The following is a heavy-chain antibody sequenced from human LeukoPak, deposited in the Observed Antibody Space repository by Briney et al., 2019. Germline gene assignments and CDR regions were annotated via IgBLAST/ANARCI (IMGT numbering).Heavy chain of an antibody. CDR2: IYTSGST. D-gene: IGHD3-10*01. CDR1: GGSISSGSYY. Sequence: SETLSLTCTVSGGSISSGSYYWSWIRQPAGKGLEWIGRIYTSGSTNYNPSLKSRVTISVDTSKNQFSLKLSSVTAADTAVYYCAREHYYGSGLRYYYYYYMDVWGTGTTVTISS. V-gene: IGHV4-61*02. J-gene: IGHJ6*03. CDR3: AREHYYGSGLRYYYYYYMDV.